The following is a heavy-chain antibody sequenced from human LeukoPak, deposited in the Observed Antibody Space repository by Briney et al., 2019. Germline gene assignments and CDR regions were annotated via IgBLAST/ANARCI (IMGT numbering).Heavy chain of an antibody. V-gene: IGHV4-34*01. Sequence: PSETLSLTCAVYGGSFSGYYWSWIRQPPGKGLEWIGEINHSGSTNYNPSLKSRVTISVDTSKNQFSLKLSSVTAADTAVYYCARRSIAAPRGFDYWGQGTLVTVSS. CDR2: INHSGST. CDR3: ARRSIAAPRGFDY. D-gene: IGHD6-6*01. CDR1: GGSFSGYY. J-gene: IGHJ4*02.